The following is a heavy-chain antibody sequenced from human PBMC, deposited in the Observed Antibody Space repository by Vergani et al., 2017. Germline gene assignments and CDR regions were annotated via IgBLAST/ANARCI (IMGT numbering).Heavy chain of an antibody. CDR3: ARDNARHDFWSGVPGY. J-gene: IGHJ4*02. CDR1: GFTFSSYG. V-gene: IGHV3-30*03. Sequence: QVQLVESGGGVVQPGRSLRLSCAASGFTFSSYGMHWVRQAPGKGLEWVAVISYDGSNKYYADSVKGRFTISRDNAKNSLYLQMNSLRAEDTAVYYCARDNARHDFWSGVPGYWGQGTLVTVSS. CDR2: ISYDGSNK. D-gene: IGHD3-3*01.